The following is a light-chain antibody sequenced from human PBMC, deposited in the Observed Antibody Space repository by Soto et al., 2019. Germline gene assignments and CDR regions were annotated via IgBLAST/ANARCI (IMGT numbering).Light chain of an antibody. V-gene: IGLV1-44*01. CDR1: SSNIGSNT. Sequence: QSVQTQPPSASGTPGQRVTISCSGSSSNIGSNTVNWYQQLPGTAPKLLIYSNNQRPSGVPDRFSGSKSGTSASLAISGLQSEDEADYYCAAWDDSLNAVVFGGGTKLTVL. CDR2: SNN. CDR3: AAWDDSLNAVV. J-gene: IGLJ2*01.